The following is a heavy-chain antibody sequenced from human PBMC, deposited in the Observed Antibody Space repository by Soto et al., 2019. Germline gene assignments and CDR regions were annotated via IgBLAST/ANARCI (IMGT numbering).Heavy chain of an antibody. J-gene: IGHJ4*02. CDR1: GYTFTGYY. CDR3: VIPSRNSSIWLYYFDS. Sequence: ASVKVSCRASGYTFTGYYMHWVRQAPGQGLEWMGWINPNSGGTNYAQKFQGWVTMTRDTSISTAYMELSRLRSDDTAVYYCVIPSRNSSIWLYYFDSWGQGTLVTSPQ. V-gene: IGHV1-2*04. CDR2: INPNSGGT. D-gene: IGHD6-13*01.